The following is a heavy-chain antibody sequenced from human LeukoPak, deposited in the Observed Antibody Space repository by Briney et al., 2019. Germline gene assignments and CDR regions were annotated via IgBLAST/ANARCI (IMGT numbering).Heavy chain of an antibody. CDR2: ISGSGGST. Sequence: PGGSLRLSCAASGFTFSSYAMSWVRQAPGKGLEWVSAISGSGGSTYYADSVKGRFTISRDNSKNALYLQMNSLRAEDTAVYYCAKGYDILTGLYFDYWGQGTLVTVSP. J-gene: IGHJ4*02. CDR3: AKGYDILTGLYFDY. CDR1: GFTFSSYA. D-gene: IGHD3-9*01. V-gene: IGHV3-23*01.